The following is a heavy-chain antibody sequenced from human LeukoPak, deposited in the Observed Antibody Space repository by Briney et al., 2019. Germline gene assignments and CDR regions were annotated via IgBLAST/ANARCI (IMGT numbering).Heavy chain of an antibody. J-gene: IGHJ4*02. CDR3: AVRDSGSSYLRVDY. V-gene: IGHV7-4-1*02. CDR2: INTNTGNP. CDR1: GYTFTTYA. D-gene: IGHD3-10*01. Sequence: ASVKVSCKASGYTFTTYAMNWVRQAPGQGLEWMGWINTNTGNPTYAQGFTGRFVFSLDTSVSTAYLQISSLKPEDSAVYYCAVRDSGSSYLRVDYWGQGTLVSVSS.